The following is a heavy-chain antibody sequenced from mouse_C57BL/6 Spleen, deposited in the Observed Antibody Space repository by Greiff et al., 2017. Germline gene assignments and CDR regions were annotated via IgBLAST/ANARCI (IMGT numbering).Heavy chain of an antibody. D-gene: IGHD1-1*01. V-gene: IGHV1-64*01. CDR1: GYTFPSYC. J-gene: IGHJ2*01. CDR2: IHPNSGST. CDR3: ARDGRSIDY. Sequence: QVQLQQPGAELVKPGASVKLSCKASGYTFPSYCMHWVKKRPGQGLEWIGMIHPNSGSTNYNEKFKSKATLTVDKSSSTAYMQLSSLTSEDSAVYYCARDGRSIDYWGQGTTRTVSS.